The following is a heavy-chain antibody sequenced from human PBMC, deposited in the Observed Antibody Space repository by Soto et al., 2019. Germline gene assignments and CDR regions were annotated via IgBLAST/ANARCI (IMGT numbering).Heavy chain of an antibody. D-gene: IGHD5-18*01. V-gene: IGHV4-59*02. CDR1: GGSVNSYY. CDR3: ARSRYTFGLFDY. Sequence: SETLSLTCAVSGGSVNSYYWGWIRQPPGKGLEYIGYIYYSGTNYNPSLKSRVTMSLDTSKNQFSLKLSSVTAADTAIYYCARSRYTFGLFDYWGQGTLVTVSS. J-gene: IGHJ4*02. CDR2: IYYSGT.